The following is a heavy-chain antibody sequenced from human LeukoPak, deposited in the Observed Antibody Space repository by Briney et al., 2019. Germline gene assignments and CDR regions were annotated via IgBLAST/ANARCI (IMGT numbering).Heavy chain of an antibody. CDR2: IYYSRSI. D-gene: IGHD6-19*01. Sequence: PSETLSLTCTVSGGSISSSSYYWGWLRQPPGRGLEWVGSIYYSRSIYYNPSLKSRVTISVDTSKNQFSLKLSSVTAADTAVYYCARGSGIAVAAPGDAFDIWGQGTMVAVSS. V-gene: IGHV4-39*01. CDR3: ARGSGIAVAAPGDAFDI. J-gene: IGHJ3*02. CDR1: GGSISSSSYY.